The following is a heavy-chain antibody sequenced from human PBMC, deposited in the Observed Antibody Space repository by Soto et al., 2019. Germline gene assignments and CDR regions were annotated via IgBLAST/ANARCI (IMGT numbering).Heavy chain of an antibody. CDR1: GGTFGNSA. CDR2: IIPIFPTP. V-gene: IGHV1-69*12. J-gene: IGHJ6*02. Sequence: QVQLVQSGAEVKKPGSSVTVSCKASGGTFGNSAISWVRQAPGQGLEWMGGIIPIFPTPAYAQKFQGRVTITADETTTTADMELTSLRSEDTAVYYCARDKDRQHLGGNYYYGIDVWGQGTTVTVSS. D-gene: IGHD6-25*01. CDR3: ARDKDRQHLGGNYYYGIDV.